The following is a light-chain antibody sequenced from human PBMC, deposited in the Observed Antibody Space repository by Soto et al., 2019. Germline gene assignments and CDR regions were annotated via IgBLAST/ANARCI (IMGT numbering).Light chain of an antibody. CDR1: QSIDTW. Sequence: DIQMTQFHSTLSASVGDRVTITCRASQSIDTWLAWHQQKPGQAPKLLISKASSLESGVPSRVSGSGSGTEFTLTISSLQPDDSATYYCQQYNSYRAFGQGTKVEI. CDR2: KAS. CDR3: QQYNSYRA. V-gene: IGKV1-5*03. J-gene: IGKJ1*01.